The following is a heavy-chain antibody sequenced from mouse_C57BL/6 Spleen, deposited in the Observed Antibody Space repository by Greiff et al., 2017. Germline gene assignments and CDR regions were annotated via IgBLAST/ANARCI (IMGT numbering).Heavy chain of an antibody. CDR2: IYPGDGDT. V-gene: IGHV1-82*01. D-gene: IGHD1-1*01. CDR1: GYAFSSSW. J-gene: IGHJ4*01. CDR3: ARNYYGSSYDAMDY. Sequence: VQLQQSGPELVKPGASVKISCKASGYAFSSSWMNWVKQRPGKGLEWIGRIYPGDGDTNYNGKFKGKATLTADKSSSTAYMQLSSLTSEDSAVYFGARNYYGSSYDAMDYWGQGTSVTVSS.